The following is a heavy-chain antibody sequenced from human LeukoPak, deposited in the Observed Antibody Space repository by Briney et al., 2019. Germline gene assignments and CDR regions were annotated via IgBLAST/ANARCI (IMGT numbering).Heavy chain of an antibody. V-gene: IGHV1-2*02. Sequence: SVKVSCKASAYTFTGYYMHWVRQAPGQGLEWMGWINPNSGGTNYSQEVQGRVSMTRDTSISTAYMELTRLRSDDTAVYYCARNTGDYWFDYWGQGTLVTVSS. D-gene: IGHD4-17*01. CDR1: AYTFTGYY. CDR3: ARNTGDYWFDY. J-gene: IGHJ4*02. CDR2: INPNSGGT.